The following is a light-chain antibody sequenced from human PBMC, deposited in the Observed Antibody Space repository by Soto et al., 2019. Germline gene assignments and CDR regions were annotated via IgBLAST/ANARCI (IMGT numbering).Light chain of an antibody. J-gene: IGLJ1*01. CDR3: CSYAGSSTYV. Sequence: QSVLTQPASVSGSPGQSITISCTGTSSDVGSYNLVSWYQQHPGKAPKLMIYEGSKRPSGVSNRFSGSKSGNTASLTISGLQAEYEADYYSCSYAGSSTYVFGTGTNVTVL. CDR1: SSDVGSYNL. V-gene: IGLV2-23*01. CDR2: EGS.